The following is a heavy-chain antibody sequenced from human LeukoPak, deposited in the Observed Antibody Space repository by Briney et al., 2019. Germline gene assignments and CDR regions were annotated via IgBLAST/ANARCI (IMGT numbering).Heavy chain of an antibody. Sequence: ASVKVSCKASGYTFTSYYMHWVRQAPGQGLEWMGIINPSGGSTSYAQKFQGRVTMTRDTSTSTVYMELSSLRSEDTAVYYCARGYCSGGSCYRWFDYWGQGTLVTVSS. CDR1: GYTFTSYY. CDR2: INPSGGST. J-gene: IGHJ4*02. CDR3: ARGYCSGGSCYRWFDY. V-gene: IGHV1-46*01. D-gene: IGHD2-15*01.